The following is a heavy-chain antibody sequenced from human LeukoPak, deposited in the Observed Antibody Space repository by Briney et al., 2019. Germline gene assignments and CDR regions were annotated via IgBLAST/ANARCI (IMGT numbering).Heavy chain of an antibody. Sequence: PSETLSLTCAVYGGSFSGYYWSWIRQPPGKGLEWIGEINHSGSTNYNPSLKSRATISVDTSKNQFSLKLSSVTAADTAVYYCARGYYDFWSGYYGGIFNYFDYWGQGTLVTVSS. V-gene: IGHV4-34*01. D-gene: IGHD3-3*01. CDR3: ARGYYDFWSGYYGGIFNYFDY. CDR2: INHSGST. CDR1: GGSFSGYY. J-gene: IGHJ4*02.